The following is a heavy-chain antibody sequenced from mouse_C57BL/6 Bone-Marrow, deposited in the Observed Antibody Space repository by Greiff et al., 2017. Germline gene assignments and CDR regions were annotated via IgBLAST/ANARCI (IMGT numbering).Heavy chain of an antibody. CDR2: FYPRDGGP. CDR1: GYTFTSYA. J-gene: IGHJ3*01. CDR3: ARGSSYRGFAY. V-gene: IGHV1-85*01. D-gene: IGHD1-1*01. Sequence: QVQLKESGPELVKPGASVKLSCKASGYTFTSYAINWVKQRPGQGLAWIGWFYPRDGGPKYNEKFKGKATLTVDKSSSTAYVELHSLTAEASAVYCGARGSSYRGFAYWGQGTLVTVS.